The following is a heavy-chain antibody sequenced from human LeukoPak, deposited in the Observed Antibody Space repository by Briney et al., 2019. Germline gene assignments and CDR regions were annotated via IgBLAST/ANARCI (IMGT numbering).Heavy chain of an antibody. CDR2: ISSSSSYI. Sequence: GGSLRLSCAASGFTFSSYSMNWVRQAPGKGLEWVSSISSSSSYIYYADSVKGRFTISRDNAKNSLYLQMNSLRAEDTAVYYCARDPFVSSGGSCYPHWGQGTLVTVSS. D-gene: IGHD2-15*01. CDR1: GFTFSSYS. V-gene: IGHV3-21*01. J-gene: IGHJ4*02. CDR3: ARDPFVSSGGSCYPH.